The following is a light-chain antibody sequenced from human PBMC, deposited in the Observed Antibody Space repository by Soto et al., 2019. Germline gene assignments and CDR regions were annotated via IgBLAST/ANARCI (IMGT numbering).Light chain of an antibody. CDR2: SAS. Sequence: DIQMTQSPSSLSASVGDRVTITCRSSHTIDIYLNWYQQKPGKAPKLLIHSASTVHSGVPSRFSGSGSGTDFTLTINSLQPEDFGTYYCQQSYSSVRTFGQGTKVEL. J-gene: IGKJ1*01. CDR1: HTIDIY. CDR3: QQSYSSVRT. V-gene: IGKV1-39*01.